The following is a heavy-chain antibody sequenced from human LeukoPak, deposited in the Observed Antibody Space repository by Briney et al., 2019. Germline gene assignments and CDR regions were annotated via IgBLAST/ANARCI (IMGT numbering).Heavy chain of an antibody. Sequence: GGSLRLSCAASGFTFSSYGMHWVRQAPGKGLEWVAHINQDGSEKYYVDSVKGRFTISRDNAKNSLYLQMNSLRAEDTAVYYCARAGPQYKQQLENFDYWGQGTLVTVSS. CDR2: INQDGSEK. D-gene: IGHD6-13*01. CDR1: GFTFSSYG. J-gene: IGHJ4*02. V-gene: IGHV3-7*04. CDR3: ARAGPQYKQQLENFDY.